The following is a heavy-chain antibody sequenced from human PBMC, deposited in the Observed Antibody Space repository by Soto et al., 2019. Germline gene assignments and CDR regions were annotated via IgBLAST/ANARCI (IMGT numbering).Heavy chain of an antibody. CDR1: GGSISSGDYY. CDR2: FYYSGST. D-gene: IGHD3-10*01. J-gene: IGHJ3*02. Sequence: QVQLQESGPGLVEPSQTLSLTCTVCGGSISSGDYYWSWIRQPPGKGLEWIGYFYYSGSTYYNPSLKSRVTISVDTSKNQFSLKLTSVTAADTAVYYCARRGFEESMYAFDIWGQGTMVTVSS. V-gene: IGHV4-30-4*01. CDR3: ARRGFEESMYAFDI.